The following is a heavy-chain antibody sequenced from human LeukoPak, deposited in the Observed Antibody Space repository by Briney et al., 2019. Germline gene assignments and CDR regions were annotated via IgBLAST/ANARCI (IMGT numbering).Heavy chain of an antibody. J-gene: IGHJ4*02. D-gene: IGHD3-3*01. Sequence: GGSLRLSCAASGSTFSSYAMSWVRQAPGKGLEWVSAISGSGGSTYYADSVKGRFTISRDNSKNTLYLQMNSLRAEDTAVYYCAKLSYYDFWSGYYPLLSYWGQGTLVTVSS. CDR1: GSTFSSYA. V-gene: IGHV3-23*01. CDR3: AKLSYYDFWSGYYPLLSY. CDR2: ISGSGGST.